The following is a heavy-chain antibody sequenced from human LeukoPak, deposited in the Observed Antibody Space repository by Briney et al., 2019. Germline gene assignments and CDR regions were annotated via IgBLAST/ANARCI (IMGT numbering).Heavy chain of an antibody. CDR2: ISGSGGST. CDR1: GFTCSSYA. CDR3: AKSPITMIVVVDYNWFDP. Sequence: GGSLRLSCAASGFTCSSYAMSWVRQAPGKGLEWVSAISGSGGSTYYADSVKGRFTISRDNSKNTLYLQMNSLRAEDTAVYYCAKSPITMIVVVDYNWFDPWGQGTLVTVSS. J-gene: IGHJ5*02. V-gene: IGHV3-23*01. D-gene: IGHD3-22*01.